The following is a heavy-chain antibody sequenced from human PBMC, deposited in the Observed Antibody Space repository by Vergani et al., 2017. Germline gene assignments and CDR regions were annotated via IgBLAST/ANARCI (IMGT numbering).Heavy chain of an antibody. Sequence: EVQLVESGGGLVQPGGSLRLSCAASGFTFSSYSMNWVRQAPGKGLEWVSYISSSGSTIYYADSVKGRFTISRDNAKNSLYLQMNSLRAEDTAVYYCASARYYYGSGSYYYDCWGQGTLVTVSS. D-gene: IGHD3-10*01. V-gene: IGHV3-48*04. CDR1: GFTFSSYS. CDR2: ISSSGSTI. J-gene: IGHJ4*02. CDR3: ASARYYYGSGSYYYDC.